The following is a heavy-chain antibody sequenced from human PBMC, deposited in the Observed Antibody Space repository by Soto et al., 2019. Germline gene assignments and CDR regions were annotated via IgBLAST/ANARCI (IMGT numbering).Heavy chain of an antibody. CDR3: TTENRDYGDYGYYYYYGMDV. CDR2: IKSKTDGGTT. D-gene: IGHD4-17*01. V-gene: IGHV3-15*07. J-gene: IGHJ6*02. Sequence: GGSLRLSCAASGFTFSNARMNWVRQAPGKGLEWVGRIKSKTDGGTTDYAAPVKGRFTISRDDSKNTLYLQMNSLKTEDTAVYYCTTENRDYGDYGYYYYYGMDVWGQGTTVTVSS. CDR1: GFTFSNAR.